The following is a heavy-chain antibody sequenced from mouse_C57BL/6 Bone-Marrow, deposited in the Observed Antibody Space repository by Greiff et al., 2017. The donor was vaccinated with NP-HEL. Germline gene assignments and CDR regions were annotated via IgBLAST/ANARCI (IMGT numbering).Heavy chain of an antibody. Sequence: DVKLVESGGDLVKPGGSLKLSCAASGFTFSSYGMSWVRQTPDKRLEWVATISSGGSYTYYPDSVKGRFTISRDNAKNTLYLQMSSLKSEDTAMYYCARHGYYGYWGQGTTLTVSS. CDR1: GFTFSSYG. CDR3: ARHGYYGY. CDR2: ISSGGSYT. D-gene: IGHD1-1*01. V-gene: IGHV5-6*02. J-gene: IGHJ2*01.